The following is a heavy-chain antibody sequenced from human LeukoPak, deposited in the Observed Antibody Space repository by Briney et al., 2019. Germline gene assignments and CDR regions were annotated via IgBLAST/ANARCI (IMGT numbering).Heavy chain of an antibody. J-gene: IGHJ2*01. Sequence: GGSLRLSCAASGFTFDDYAMHWVRQAPGKGLEWVSGISWNSGSIGYADSVKGRFTISRDNAKNSLYLQMNSLRAEDTALYYCAKPAISQTDKLRWYFDLWGHGTLVTVSS. D-gene: IGHD3-9*01. CDR3: AKPAISQTDKLRWYFDL. CDR2: ISWNSGSI. CDR1: GFTFDDYA. V-gene: IGHV3-9*01.